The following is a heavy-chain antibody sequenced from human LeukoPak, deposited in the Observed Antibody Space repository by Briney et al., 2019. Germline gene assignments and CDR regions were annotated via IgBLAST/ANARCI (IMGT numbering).Heavy chain of an antibody. V-gene: IGHV3-48*03. Sequence: GGSLRLSCAASGFAFSSYEMNWVRRAPGKGLEWVSHISSSGNTIYYADSVKGRFTISRDNAKKSLYLQMNSLRAEDTAVYYCAREPYVVRNGMDVWGQGTTVTVSS. J-gene: IGHJ6*02. CDR2: ISSSGNTI. D-gene: IGHD3-16*01. CDR1: GFAFSSYE. CDR3: AREPYVVRNGMDV.